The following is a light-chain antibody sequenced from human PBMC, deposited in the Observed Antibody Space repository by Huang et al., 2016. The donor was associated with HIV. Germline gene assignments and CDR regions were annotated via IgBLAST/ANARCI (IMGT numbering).Light chain of an antibody. CDR1: ESILRN. V-gene: IGKV3-15*01. CDR2: GES. J-gene: IGKJ2*01. Sequence: VMTQSPATLSVSPGERATLSCRASESILRNLAWYQQRPGQPPRLLIYGESVRVPGIPDRFRGSGSGTEFSLTISSLQSEDFAVYYCQQYNKWPPYTYGQGTKLEIK. CDR3: QQYNKWPPYT.